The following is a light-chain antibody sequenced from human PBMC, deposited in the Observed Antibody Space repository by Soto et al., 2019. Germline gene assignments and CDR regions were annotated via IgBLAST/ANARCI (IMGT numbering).Light chain of an antibody. V-gene: IGKV3-11*01. Sequence: EIVLTQSPATLSSFPGDRVTLSCRASQAVNTRLAWYQHKPGQAPRLLIYLTSNRAAGIPARFSGSGSGTDFTLTISDVEPEDFAVYYCQQRYSWPPITFGQGTRLENK. CDR3: QQRYSWPPIT. CDR2: LTS. CDR1: QAVNTR. J-gene: IGKJ5*01.